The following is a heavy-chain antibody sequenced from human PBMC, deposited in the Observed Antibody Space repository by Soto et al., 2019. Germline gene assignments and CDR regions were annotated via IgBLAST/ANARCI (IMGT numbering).Heavy chain of an antibody. CDR3: ASFGSYYDYIWGSH. CDR2: MNPNSGNT. J-gene: IGHJ4*02. CDR1: GYTFTSYD. Sequence: ASVKVSCKASGYTFTSYDINWVRQATGQGLEWMGWMNPNSGNTGYAQKFQGRVTMTRNTSISTAYMELSSLRSEDTAVYYCASFGSYYDYIWGSHWGQGTLVTVSS. V-gene: IGHV1-8*01. D-gene: IGHD3-16*01.